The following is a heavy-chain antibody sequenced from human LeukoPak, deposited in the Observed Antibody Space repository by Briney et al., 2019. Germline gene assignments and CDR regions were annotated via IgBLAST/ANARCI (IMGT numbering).Heavy chain of an antibody. CDR2: IIPIFGTA. D-gene: IGHD2-2*01. V-gene: IGHV1-69*05. CDR3: AREVCSSTSCYLDYYYMDV. Sequence: SVKVSCKASGGTFSSYAISWVRQAPGQGLEWMGGIIPIFGTANYAQKFQGRVTITTDESTSTAYMELRSLRSEDTAVYYCAREVCSSTSCYLDYYYMDVWGKGTTVTVSS. CDR1: GGTFSSYA. J-gene: IGHJ6*03.